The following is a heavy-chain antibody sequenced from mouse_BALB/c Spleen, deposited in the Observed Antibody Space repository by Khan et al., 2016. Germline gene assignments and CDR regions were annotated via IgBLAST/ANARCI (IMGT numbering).Heavy chain of an antibody. CDR1: GFTFSSYW. D-gene: IGHD2-2*01. J-gene: IGHJ3*01. V-gene: IGHV6-6*02. CDR2: FSLKSDHYAT. Sequence: EVQLEESGGGLVQPGGSMKLSCVASGFTFSSYWMSWFRQSPAMGLVWVAEFSLKSDHYATHYAASVQGKFTISRDDSQSRLYLQMDSFRDKDTGIYYCTGWMGFAYWGQGTLVTVSA. CDR3: TGWMGFAY.